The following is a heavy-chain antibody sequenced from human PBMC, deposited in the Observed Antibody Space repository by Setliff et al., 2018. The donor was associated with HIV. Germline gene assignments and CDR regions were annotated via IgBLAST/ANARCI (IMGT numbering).Heavy chain of an antibody. CDR1: GASISSTSYY. J-gene: IGHJ6*03. Sequence: SETLSLTCTVSGASISSTSYYWGWIRQPPGKGLEWIGSIYQSGSTSYNPSLSSRLTISVDTSKNQVSLRLSSVTAADTGVYYCARHRDPPGSSWIYYYYYMDLWGEGTTVTVSS. D-gene: IGHD6-13*01. CDR3: ARHRDPPGSSWIYYYYYMDL. CDR2: IYQSGST. V-gene: IGHV4-39*01.